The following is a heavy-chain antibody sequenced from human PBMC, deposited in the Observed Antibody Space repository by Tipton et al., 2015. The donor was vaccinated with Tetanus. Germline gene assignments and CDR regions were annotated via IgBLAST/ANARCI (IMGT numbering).Heavy chain of an antibody. V-gene: IGHV3-7*01. CDR3: ARGMSFDP. J-gene: IGHJ5*02. CDR2: IKYDESEK. Sequence: SLRLSCAASGFTLSRYTLNWVRQAPGKGLEWVANIKYDESEKYYVDSVMGRFTISRDNAKNSLYLQMNSLRVDDTAVYYCARGMSFDPWGQGTLVTVSS. CDR1: GFTLSRYT.